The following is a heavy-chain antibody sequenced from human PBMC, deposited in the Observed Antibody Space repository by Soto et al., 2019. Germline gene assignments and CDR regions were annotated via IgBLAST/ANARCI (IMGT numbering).Heavy chain of an antibody. CDR1: GYNFSDFG. Sequence: ASVKVSCKASGYNFSDFGITWVRQAPGQGLEWMGWISGKNGNTNYAQKVQGRVTLTADTSTRTAYMEMRALTSDDTGIYYCARSDYYEDTGTFEDCGQVSTVTVS. J-gene: IGHJ4*02. V-gene: IGHV1-18*04. CDR2: ISGKNGNT. D-gene: IGHD4-17*01. CDR3: ARSDYYEDTGTFED.